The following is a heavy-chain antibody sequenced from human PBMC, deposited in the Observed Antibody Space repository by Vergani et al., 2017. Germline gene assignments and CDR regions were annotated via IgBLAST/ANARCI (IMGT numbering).Heavy chain of an antibody. CDR2: ISSNGGST. Sequence: EVQLVESGGGLVQPGGSLRLSCSASGFTFSSYAMHWVRQAPGKGLEYVSAISSNGGSTYYADSVKGRFTISRDNSKNTLYLQMSSLGAEDTAVYCCVKGLPTRGSGWGGYFDYWGQGTLVTVSS. J-gene: IGHJ4*02. CDR3: VKGLPTRGSGWGGYFDY. CDR1: GFTFSSYA. V-gene: IGHV3-64D*06. D-gene: IGHD6-19*01.